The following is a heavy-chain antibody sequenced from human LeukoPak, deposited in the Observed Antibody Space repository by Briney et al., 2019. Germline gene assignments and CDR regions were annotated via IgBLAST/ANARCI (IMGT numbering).Heavy chain of an antibody. CDR3: ARQVVAASYYFDY. J-gene: IGHJ4*02. CDR1: GGSISSGGYY. CDR2: IYYSGST. D-gene: IGHD2-15*01. V-gene: IGHV4-31*03. Sequence: PSETLSLTRTVSGGSISSGGYYWSWIRQHPGKGLEWIGYIYYSGSTYYNPSLKSRVTISVDTSKNQFSLKLSSVTAADTAVYYCARQVVAASYYFDYWGQGTLVTVSS.